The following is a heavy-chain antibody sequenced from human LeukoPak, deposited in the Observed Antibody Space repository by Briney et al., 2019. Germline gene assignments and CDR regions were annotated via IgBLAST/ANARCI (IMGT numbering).Heavy chain of an antibody. J-gene: IGHJ4*02. CDR2: IYYSGST. CDR3: ARLIGGYYFDY. CDR1: GGSISSYY. V-gene: IGHV4-59*08. Sequence: SETLSLTFTVSGGSISSYYRSWIRQPPGKGLEWIGYIYYSGSTNYNPSLKSRVTISVDTSKIQFSLKLSSVTAADTAVYYCARLIGGYYFDYWGQGTLVTVSS. D-gene: IGHD3-10*01.